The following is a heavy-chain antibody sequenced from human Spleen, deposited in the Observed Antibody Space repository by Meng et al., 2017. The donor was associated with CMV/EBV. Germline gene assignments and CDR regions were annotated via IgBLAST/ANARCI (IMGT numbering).Heavy chain of an antibody. D-gene: IGHD3-10*01. J-gene: IGHJ4*02. Sequence: TGYYIHWGRQAPGQGLEWLGWINHNSGGTNYAQKFQGRVTLTRDTSISTAYMELSSLRSDDTAVYYCAMGGTYYYGSGSYYHDYYFDYWGQGTLVTVSS. V-gene: IGHV1-2*02. CDR3: AMGGTYYYGSGSYYHDYYFDY. CDR1: TGYY. CDR2: INHNSGGT.